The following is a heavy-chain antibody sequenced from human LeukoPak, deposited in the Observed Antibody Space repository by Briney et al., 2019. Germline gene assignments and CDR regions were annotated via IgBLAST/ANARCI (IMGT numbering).Heavy chain of an antibody. CDR2: INPNSGGT. CDR1: GYTLTRYY. D-gene: IGHD5-12*01. Sequence: ASVTVSCKASGYTLTRYYMLWVRQAPGQGREGMGWINPNSGGTNYAQKFHGRVTLTRDTSISTAYMKLSRLRSDDTAVYYCARVGRARGGSPSRPGAFDIWGQGTMVTVSS. CDR3: ARVGRARGGSPSRPGAFDI. V-gene: IGHV1-2*02. J-gene: IGHJ3*02.